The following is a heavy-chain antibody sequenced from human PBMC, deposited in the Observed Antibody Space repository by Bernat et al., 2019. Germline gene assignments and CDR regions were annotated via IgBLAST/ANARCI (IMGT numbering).Heavy chain of an antibody. D-gene: IGHD1-26*01. V-gene: IGHV3-30-3*01. Sequence: QVQLVESGGGVVQPGRSLRLSCAASGFTFSSYAMHWVRQAPGKGLEWVAVISYDGSNKYYADSVKGRFTISRDNSKNTLYLRMNSLRAEDTAVYYCAREGSGNWFDPWGQGTLVTVSS. J-gene: IGHJ5*02. CDR2: ISYDGSNK. CDR1: GFTFSSYA. CDR3: AREGSGNWFDP.